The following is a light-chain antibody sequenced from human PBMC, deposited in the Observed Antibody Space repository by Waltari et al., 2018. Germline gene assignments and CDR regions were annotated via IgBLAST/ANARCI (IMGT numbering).Light chain of an antibody. J-gene: IGLJ2*01. V-gene: IGLV2-23*01. CDR2: EGT. CDR1: STDLGSSTL. Sequence: QSALTQPASVSGSPGQSITISCTGSSTDLGSSTLVSWYQPHPDKAPKLLIYEGTERPPGISHRFSGSKSGNTASLTISTLQAEDEADYYCFSYADGRSLVFGGGTKLTVL. CDR3: FSYADGRSLV.